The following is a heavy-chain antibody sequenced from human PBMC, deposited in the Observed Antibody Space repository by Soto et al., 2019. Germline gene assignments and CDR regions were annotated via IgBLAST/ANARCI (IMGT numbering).Heavy chain of an antibody. CDR2: INHSGST. CDR1: GGSFSGYY. Sequence: SETLSLTCAVYGGSFSGYYWSWIRQPPGKGLEWIGEINHSGSTNYNPSLKSRVTISVDTSKNQFSLKLSSVTAADTAVYYCARGSPNYDILTGYYNFYYFDYWGQGTLVTVSS. CDR3: ARGSPNYDILTGYYNFYYFDY. D-gene: IGHD3-9*01. J-gene: IGHJ4*02. V-gene: IGHV4-34*01.